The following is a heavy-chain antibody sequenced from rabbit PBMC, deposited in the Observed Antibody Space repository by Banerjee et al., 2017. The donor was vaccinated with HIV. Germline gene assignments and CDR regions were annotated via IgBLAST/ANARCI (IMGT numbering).Heavy chain of an antibody. V-gene: IGHV1S43*01. CDR3: VRGCDTDYCAGDAYPFKL. Sequence: QQQLEESGGGLVKPGGTLTLTCKASGFSFSSGYDMCWVRQAPGKGLELIACIDTTSASTWYASWVNGRFTVSRSTSLNTVDLKMTSLTAADTATYFCVRGCDTDYCAGDAYPFKLWGQGTLVTVS. CDR1: GFSFSSGYD. J-gene: IGHJ4*01. D-gene: IGHD6-1*01. CDR2: IDTTSAST.